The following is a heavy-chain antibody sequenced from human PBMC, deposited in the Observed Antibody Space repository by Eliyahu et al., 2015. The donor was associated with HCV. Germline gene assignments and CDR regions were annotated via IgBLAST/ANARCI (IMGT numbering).Heavy chain of an antibody. J-gene: IGHJ3*02. Sequence: QVQLVQSGAEVKKPGASVKVSCKASGXTFTSYDXNWVRQATGQGLEWMGWMNPNXGNTGYAQKFQGRVTMTRNTSISTAYMELSSLRSEDTAVYYCARDLEYSSSSDAFDIWGQGTMVTVFS. CDR1: GXTFTSYD. CDR3: ARDLEYSSSSDAFDI. D-gene: IGHD6-6*01. V-gene: IGHV1-8*01. CDR2: MNPNXGNT.